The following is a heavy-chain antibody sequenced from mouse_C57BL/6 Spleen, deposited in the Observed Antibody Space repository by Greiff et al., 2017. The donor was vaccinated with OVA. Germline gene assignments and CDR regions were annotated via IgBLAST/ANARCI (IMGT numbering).Heavy chain of an antibody. CDR3: ARDRDFPYAMDY. CDR2: ISDGGSYT. V-gene: IGHV5-4*01. J-gene: IGHJ4*01. Sequence: DVMLVESGGGLVKPGGSLKLSCAASGFTFSSYAMSWVRQTPEKRLEWVATISDGGSYTYYPDNVKGRFTISRDNAKNNLYLQMSHLKSEDTAMYYCARDRDFPYAMDYWGQGTSVTVSS. D-gene: IGHD3-1*01. CDR1: GFTFSSYA.